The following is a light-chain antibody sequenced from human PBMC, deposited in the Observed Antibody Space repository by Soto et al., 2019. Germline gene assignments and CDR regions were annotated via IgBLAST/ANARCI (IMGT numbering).Light chain of an antibody. CDR1: QSISSW. CDR3: QQYNDYPYT. V-gene: IGKV1-5*03. Sequence: DLQMTPSPSTLSASVGDSVTITCPAGQSISSWLAWYQQKPGKAPKLLIYKASSLESGVPSRFFGSGSGTEFTLTISSLQPDDFATYYCQQYNDYPYTFGQGTKLEIK. J-gene: IGKJ2*01. CDR2: KAS.